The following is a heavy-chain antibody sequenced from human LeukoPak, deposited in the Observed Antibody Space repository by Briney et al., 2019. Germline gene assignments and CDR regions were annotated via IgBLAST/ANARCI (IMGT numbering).Heavy chain of an antibody. CDR1: GFTFSSYG. CDR3: AKSALRSNWFDP. CDR2: ISGSGGST. Sequence: GGTLRLSCAASGFTFSSYGMSWVRQAPGKGLEWVSAISGSGGSTYYADSVKGRFAISRDNSKNTLYLQMNSLRAEDTAVYYCAKSALRSNWFDPWGQGTLVTVSS. V-gene: IGHV3-23*01. J-gene: IGHJ5*02.